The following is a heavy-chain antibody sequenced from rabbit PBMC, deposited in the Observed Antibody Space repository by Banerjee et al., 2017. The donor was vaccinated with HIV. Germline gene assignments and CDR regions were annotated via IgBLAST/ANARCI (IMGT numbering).Heavy chain of an antibody. CDR1: GFDFSSNA. J-gene: IGHJ4*01. Sequence: QEQLEESGGDLVKPEGSLTLTCTASGFDFSSNAMCWVRQAPGKGLEWIACISAGSSGSTYYASWAKGRFTGSKTSSTTVTPQMTSLTAADTATYFCARAGGGFNLWGPGTLVTVS. D-gene: IGHD1-1*01. CDR2: ISAGSSGST. V-gene: IGHV1S45*01. CDR3: ARAGGGFNL.